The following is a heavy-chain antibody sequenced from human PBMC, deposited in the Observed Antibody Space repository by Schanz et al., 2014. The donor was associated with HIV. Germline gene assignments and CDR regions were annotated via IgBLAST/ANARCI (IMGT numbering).Heavy chain of an antibody. Sequence: QVQLVQSDGEVKKPGASVKVSCKTSGYTFKNYGISWLRQAPGQGLEWMAWISASSGDTQFAQKFQERVTMTTDTSTDVAYMELKNLRSDDTAVYFCAIDYYKTRAGVAFDFWGQGTLVVVSS. V-gene: IGHV1-18*01. CDR3: AIDYYKTRAGVAFDF. CDR1: GYTFKNYG. CDR2: ISASSGDT. J-gene: IGHJ3*01. D-gene: IGHD3-10*01.